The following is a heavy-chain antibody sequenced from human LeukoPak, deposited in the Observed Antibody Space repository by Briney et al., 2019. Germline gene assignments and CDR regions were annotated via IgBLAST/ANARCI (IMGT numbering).Heavy chain of an antibody. CDR2: ISYDGSNK. J-gene: IGHJ4*02. Sequence: GGSLRLSCAASGFTFSSYAMHWVRQAPGKGLEWVAVISYDGSNKYYADSVKGRFTISRDNSKNTLYLQMNSLRAEDTAVYYCARDLDNYYDSSDKDYWGQGTLVTVSS. CDR1: GFTFSSYA. D-gene: IGHD3-22*01. V-gene: IGHV3-30-3*01. CDR3: ARDLDNYYDSSDKDY.